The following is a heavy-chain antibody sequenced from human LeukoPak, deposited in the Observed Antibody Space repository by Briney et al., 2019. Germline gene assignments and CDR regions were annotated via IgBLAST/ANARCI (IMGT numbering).Heavy chain of an antibody. CDR1: GFTFSSYA. Sequence: PGGSLRLSCAASGFTFSSYAMSWVRQAPGEGLEWVAKINQDGTEKAYVGSVRGRFTISRDNAKNSLFLQMNSLRAEDTAVYYCARGPLIAAAGTWWGQGTLVTVSS. V-gene: IGHV3-7*03. D-gene: IGHD6-13*01. CDR3: ARGPLIAAAGTW. CDR2: INQDGTEK. J-gene: IGHJ4*02.